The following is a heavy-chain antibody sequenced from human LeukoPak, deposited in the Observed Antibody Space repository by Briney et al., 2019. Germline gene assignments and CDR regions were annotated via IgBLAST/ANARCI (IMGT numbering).Heavy chain of an antibody. D-gene: IGHD3-10*01. CDR3: ARTAPYYYGSGTVDY. V-gene: IGHV3-11*06. J-gene: IGHJ4*02. CDR2: ISSSSSYT. Sequence: GGSLRLSCAASGFTFSDYYVSWIRQAPGKGLEWVSYISSSSSYTNYADSVKGRFTISRDNAKNSLYLQMNSLRAEDTAVYYCARTAPYYYGSGTVDYWGQGTLVTVSS. CDR1: GFTFSDYY.